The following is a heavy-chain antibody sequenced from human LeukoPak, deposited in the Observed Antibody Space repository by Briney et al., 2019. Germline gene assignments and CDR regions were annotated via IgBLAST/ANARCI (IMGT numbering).Heavy chain of an antibody. J-gene: IGHJ4*02. CDR3: ARGGDGLFDY. CDR2: ISYDGSNK. Sequence: GGSLRLSCAASGFTFSSYAMHWVRQAPGKGLEWVAVISYDGSNKYYADSVKGRFTISRDNSKNTLYLQMNSLRAEDTAVYYCARGGDGLFDYWGQGTLVTASS. V-gene: IGHV3-30*04. CDR1: GFTFSSYA. D-gene: IGHD3-10*01.